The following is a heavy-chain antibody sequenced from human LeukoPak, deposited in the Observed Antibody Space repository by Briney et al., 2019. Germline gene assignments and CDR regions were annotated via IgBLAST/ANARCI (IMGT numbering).Heavy chain of an antibody. CDR3: ARTSYYDILTVN. CDR2: IYTSGNT. Sequence: SQTLSLTCTVSGCTISSGRYYWSWIRQPAGKGLEWIGRIYTSGNTNYNPSLKSRVTISVDTSKNQFSLKLSSVTAADTAVYYCARTSYYDILTVNWGQGTLVTVSS. D-gene: IGHD3-9*01. CDR1: GCTISSGRYY. J-gene: IGHJ4*02. V-gene: IGHV4-61*02.